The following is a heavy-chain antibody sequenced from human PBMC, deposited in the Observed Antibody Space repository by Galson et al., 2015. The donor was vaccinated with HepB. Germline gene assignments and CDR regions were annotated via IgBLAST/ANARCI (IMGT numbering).Heavy chain of an antibody. CDR3: ARDRPPHDFWSGTGHYYYYYGMDV. J-gene: IGHJ6*02. CDR2: IIPIFGTA. Sequence: SVKVSCKASGGTFSSYAISWVRQAPGQRLEWMGGIIPIFGTANYAQKFQGRVTITADESASTAYMELSSLRSEDTAVYYCARDRPPHDFWSGTGHYYYYYGMDVWGQGTTVTVSS. CDR1: GGTFSSYA. D-gene: IGHD3-3*01. V-gene: IGHV1-69*13.